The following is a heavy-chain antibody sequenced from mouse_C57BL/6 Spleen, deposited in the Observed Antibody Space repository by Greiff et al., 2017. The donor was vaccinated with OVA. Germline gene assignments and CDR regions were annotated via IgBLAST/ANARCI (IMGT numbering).Heavy chain of an antibody. CDR1: GYTFTNYW. CDR2: IYPGGGYT. CDR3: SSRGGTAQATYYFDY. J-gene: IGHJ2*01. D-gene: IGHD3-2*02. Sequence: VQLQQSGAELVRPGTSVKMSCKASGYTFTNYWIGWAKQRPGHGLEWIGDIYPGGGYTNYNEKFKGKATLTADKSSSTAYMQFSSLTSEDSAIYSCSSRGGTAQATYYFDYWGQGTTLTVSS. V-gene: IGHV1-63*01.